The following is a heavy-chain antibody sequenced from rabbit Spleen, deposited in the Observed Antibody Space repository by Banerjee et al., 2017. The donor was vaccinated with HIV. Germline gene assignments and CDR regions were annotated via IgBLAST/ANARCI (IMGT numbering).Heavy chain of an antibody. J-gene: IGHJ2*01. V-gene: IGHV1S40*01. D-gene: IGHD1-1*01. CDR3: ARNYVNAFDP. CDR2: INAITGKA. CDR1: GVSFSFSNY. Sequence: QSLEESGGDLVKPGASLTLTCTASGVSFSFSNYMCWVRQAPGKGLEWIACINAITGKAVYANWAKGRSTFSKSSSTTVTLQMTSLTAADTATYFCARNYVNAFDPCGQGTLVTVS.